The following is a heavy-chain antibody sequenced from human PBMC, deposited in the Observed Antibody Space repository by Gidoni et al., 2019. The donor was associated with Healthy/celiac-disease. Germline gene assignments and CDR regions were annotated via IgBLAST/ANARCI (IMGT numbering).Heavy chain of an antibody. CDR3: AKSRLRWFGSAFDY. D-gene: IGHD4-17*01. CDR1: GFTFSSYG. CDR2: ISYDGSNK. Sequence: QVQLVESGGGVVQPGRSLRLSCAASGFTFSSYGMHWVRQAPGKGLEWVAVISYDGSNKYYADSVKGRFTISRDNSKNTLYLQMNSLRAEDTAVYYCAKSRLRWFGSAFDYWGQGTLVTVSS. J-gene: IGHJ4*02. V-gene: IGHV3-30*18.